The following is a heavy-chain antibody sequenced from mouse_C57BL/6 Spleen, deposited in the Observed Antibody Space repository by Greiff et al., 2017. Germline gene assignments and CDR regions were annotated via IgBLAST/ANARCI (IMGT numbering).Heavy chain of an antibody. CDR3: TTWGTTVPYFDY. CDR1: GFNIKDYY. Sequence: EVQLQQSGAELVRPGASVKLSCTASGFNIKDYYMHWVKQRPEQGLEWIGRIDPEAGDTEYAPKFQGKATMTADTSSNTSYLQLSSLTSEDTAVYYWTTWGTTVPYFDYWGQGTTLTVSS. D-gene: IGHD1-1*01. J-gene: IGHJ2*01. V-gene: IGHV14-1*01. CDR2: IDPEAGDT.